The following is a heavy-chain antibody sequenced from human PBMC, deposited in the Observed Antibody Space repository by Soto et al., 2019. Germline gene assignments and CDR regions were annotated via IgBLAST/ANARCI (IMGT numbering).Heavy chain of an antibody. CDR1: GGSISSGDYY. CDR2: IYYSGST. J-gene: IGHJ4*02. CDR3: ARGLYCSGGSCRFDY. Sequence: SETLSLTCTVSGGSISSGDYYWSWIRQHPGKGLEWIGYIYYSGSTYYNPSLKSRVTISVDTSKNQFSLKLSSVTAADTAVYYCARGLYCSGGSCRFDYWGQGTLVTVSS. V-gene: IGHV4-30-4*08. D-gene: IGHD2-15*01.